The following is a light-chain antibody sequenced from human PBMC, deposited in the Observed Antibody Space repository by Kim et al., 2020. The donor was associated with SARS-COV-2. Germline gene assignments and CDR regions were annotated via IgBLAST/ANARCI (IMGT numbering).Light chain of an antibody. CDR1: QAIRNN. CDR3: LQDYNYPYT. J-gene: IGKJ2*01. CDR2: ATS. V-gene: IGKV1-6*01. Sequence: SASVGVRVTITCRASQAIRNNLGWYQHKPGRPPKLLIYATSTLHSGVPSRFSGSGSATDFTLTISSLQPEDFATYYCLQDYNYPYTFGQGTKLEI.